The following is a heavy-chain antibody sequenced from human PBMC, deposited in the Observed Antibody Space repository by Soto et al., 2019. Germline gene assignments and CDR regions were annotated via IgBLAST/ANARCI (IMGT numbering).Heavy chain of an antibody. Sequence: ASVKVSCKASGYTFTSYAMHWVRQAPGQRLEWMGWINAGNGNTKYSQKFQGRVTITRDTSASTAYMELSSLRSEDTAVYYCAVLDIVVVVAAIHFDHWGQGTLVTVSS. CDR3: AVLDIVVVVAAIHFDH. J-gene: IGHJ5*02. V-gene: IGHV1-3*01. CDR2: INAGNGNT. D-gene: IGHD2-15*01. CDR1: GYTFTSYA.